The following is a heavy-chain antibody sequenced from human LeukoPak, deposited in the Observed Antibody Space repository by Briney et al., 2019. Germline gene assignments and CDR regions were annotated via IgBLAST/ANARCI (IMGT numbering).Heavy chain of an antibody. CDR1: GFTFSNFA. CDR2: IDRAGKIT. J-gene: IGHJ4*02. Sequence: QPGGSLRLSCAASGFTFSNFAMSWVRQAPGKGLEWVSLIDRAGKITYYAASVKGRFSISRDNSKNTLYLQMYSLRADDTAVYYCAKDETGDGYNAIRGQGTRVTVSS. V-gene: IGHV3-23*03. CDR3: AKDETGDGYNAI. D-gene: IGHD5-24*01.